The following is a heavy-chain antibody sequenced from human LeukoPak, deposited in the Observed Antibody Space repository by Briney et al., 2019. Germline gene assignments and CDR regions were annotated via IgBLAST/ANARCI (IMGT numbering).Heavy chain of an antibody. Sequence: PGGSLRLSCAASGFTVSSNYMSWVRQAPGKGLEWVSVIYSGGSTYYADSVKGRLTISRDNSKNTLYLQMNSLRAEDTAVYYCARSNLYGDYAGDAFDIWGQGTMVTVSS. V-gene: IGHV3-53*01. J-gene: IGHJ3*02. CDR3: ARSNLYGDYAGDAFDI. D-gene: IGHD4-17*01. CDR2: IYSGGST. CDR1: GFTVSSNY.